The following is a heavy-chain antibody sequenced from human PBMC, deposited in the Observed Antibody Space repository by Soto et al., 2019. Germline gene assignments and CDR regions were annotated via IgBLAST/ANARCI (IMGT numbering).Heavy chain of an antibody. J-gene: IGHJ4*02. CDR3: ARESHGDAFDL. D-gene: IGHD2-21*01. V-gene: IGHV3-48*03. CDR1: GFTFRDFE. Sequence: GGSLRLSCDASGFTFRDFEINWFRQAPGKGLEWVSYTNVHGTTKKYADSVKGRFTISRDNAWTSLSLQMNSLRDEDTAIYYCARESHGDAFDLWGQGTLVTVSS. CDR2: TNVHGTTK.